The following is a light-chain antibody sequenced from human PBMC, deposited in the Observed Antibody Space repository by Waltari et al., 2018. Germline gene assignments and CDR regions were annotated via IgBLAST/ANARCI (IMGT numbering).Light chain of an antibody. CDR3: HSRDASGVGGS. CDR2: DKN. J-gene: IGLJ2*01. V-gene: IGLV3-19*01. Sequence: SSELTQDPAVSVAMGQTVRIPCQGDSPRSYYASWYPQRPGQAPRLFMYDKNNRPSGVPDRFSGSTSHNTASLTITGAQAEDEASYYCHSRDASGVGGSFGGGTKLTVL. CDR1: SPRSYY.